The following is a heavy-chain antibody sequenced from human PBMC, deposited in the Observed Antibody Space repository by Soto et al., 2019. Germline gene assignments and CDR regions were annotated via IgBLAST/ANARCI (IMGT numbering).Heavy chain of an antibody. J-gene: IGHJ6*02. CDR3: ARSGDTMVRGVILFHYYGMDV. D-gene: IGHD3-10*01. V-gene: IGHV4-38-2*01. CDR2: MYRDGKT. Sequence: SETLSLTCAVSGYSISSGYYWGWIRQSPGKGLEWIGSMYRDGKTYYNPSLKSRVTISGDTSKNQFSLKLTSVTAADTAVYYCARSGDTMVRGVILFHYYGMDVWGQGTKVTLSS. CDR1: GYSISSGYY.